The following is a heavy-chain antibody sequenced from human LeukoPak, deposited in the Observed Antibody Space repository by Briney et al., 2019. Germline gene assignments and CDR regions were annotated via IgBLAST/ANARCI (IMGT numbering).Heavy chain of an antibody. CDR1: GFTFSSYG. J-gene: IGHJ4*02. Sequence: GGSLRLSCAASGFTFSSYGMHWVRQAPGKGLEWVAFIRYDGSNKYYADSVKGRFTISRDNSKNTLYLQMNSLRAEDTAVYYCARDSGDYCSSTSCYAGFDYWGQGTLVTVSS. V-gene: IGHV3-30*02. CDR2: IRYDGSNK. D-gene: IGHD2-2*01. CDR3: ARDSGDYCSSTSCYAGFDY.